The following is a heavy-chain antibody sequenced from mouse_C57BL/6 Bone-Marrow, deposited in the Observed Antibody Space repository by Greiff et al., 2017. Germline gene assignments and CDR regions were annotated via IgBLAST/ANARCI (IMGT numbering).Heavy chain of an antibody. CDR1: GFNIKDDY. J-gene: IGHJ1*03. Sequence: VQLKESGAELVRPGASVTLSCTASGFNIKDDYMHWVKQRPEQRLEWIGWIDPENGDTEYASKFQGKATITADTSSNTAYLQLSSLTSEDTAVYYCTERYFDVWGTGTTVTVSS. CDR3: TERYFDV. CDR2: IDPENGDT. V-gene: IGHV14-4*01.